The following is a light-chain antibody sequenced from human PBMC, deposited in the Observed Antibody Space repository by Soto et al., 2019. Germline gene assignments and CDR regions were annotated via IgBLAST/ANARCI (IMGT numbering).Light chain of an antibody. CDR2: VAT. V-gene: IGLV7-46*01. CDR3: LVSCNGPWL. J-gene: IGLJ3*02. CDR1: IGPVTSGPF. Sequence: QAVVTPEPSLTVSPGGTVTLTCGSSIGPVTSGPFPYWFQQKPGQAPRTLIYVATNRQSWTSARFSGSLVRGQAALTPSGAQPEDEADYFCLVSCNGPWLFGEGTKVTVL.